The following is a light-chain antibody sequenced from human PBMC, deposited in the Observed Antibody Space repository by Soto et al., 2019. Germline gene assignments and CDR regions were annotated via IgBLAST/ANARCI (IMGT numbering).Light chain of an antibody. CDR1: QSVSSSY. CDR2: GAS. V-gene: IGKV3-20*01. Sequence: EIVLTQSPGTLSLSPGERATLSCRASQSVSSSYLAWYQQKPGQAPRLLIYGASSRATGIPDRFSCSGSGTDFTLTISRRAPADFAVYSCPQYDSSPLTVGGGPEVEIK. J-gene: IGKJ4*01. CDR3: PQYDSSPLT.